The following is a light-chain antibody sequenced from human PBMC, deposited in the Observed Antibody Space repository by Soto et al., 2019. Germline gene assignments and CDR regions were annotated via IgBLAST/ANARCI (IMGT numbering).Light chain of an antibody. CDR3: QQYNNWPPWT. Sequence: EIVMTQSPDTLSLSPGERATLSCRASQSVSGKLAWYQHRPGQAPRLLIYDASIRATGIPARFSGSASGTVFTLNISSLQSEDFALYYCQQYNNWPPWTFGQGTQVDIK. CDR2: DAS. CDR1: QSVSGK. J-gene: IGKJ1*01. V-gene: IGKV3-15*01.